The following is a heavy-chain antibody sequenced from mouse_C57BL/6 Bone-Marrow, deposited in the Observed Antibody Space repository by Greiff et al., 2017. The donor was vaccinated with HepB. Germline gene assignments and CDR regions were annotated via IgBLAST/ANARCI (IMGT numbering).Heavy chain of an antibody. Sequence: EVHLVESEGGLVQPGSSMKLSCTASGFTFSDYYMAWVRQVPEKGLEWVANINYDGSSTYYLDSLKSRFIISRDNAKNILYLQMSSLKSEDTATYYCARARKPYGNYYFDYWGQGTTLTVSS. CDR3: ARARKPYGNYYFDY. D-gene: IGHD2-1*01. CDR2: INYDGSST. V-gene: IGHV5-16*01. J-gene: IGHJ2*01. CDR1: GFTFSDYY.